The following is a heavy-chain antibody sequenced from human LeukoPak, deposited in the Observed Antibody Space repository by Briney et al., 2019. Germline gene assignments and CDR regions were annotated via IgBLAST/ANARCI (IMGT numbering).Heavy chain of an antibody. CDR3: AIADSSGYYYPYFQD. J-gene: IGHJ1*01. CDR2: FDPEDGET. CDR1: GYTLTELS. Sequence: ASVKVSCKVSGYTLTELSMHWVRQAPGKGLEWMGGFDPEDGETIYAQKFQGRVTMTEDTSTDTAYMELSSLRSEDTAVYYCAIADSSGYYYPYFQDWGQGTLVTVSS. V-gene: IGHV1-24*01. D-gene: IGHD3-22*01.